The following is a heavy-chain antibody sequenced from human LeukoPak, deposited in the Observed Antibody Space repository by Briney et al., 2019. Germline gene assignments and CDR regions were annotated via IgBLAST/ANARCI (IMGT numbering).Heavy chain of an antibody. V-gene: IGHV3-30*03. CDR1: GFTFSSYS. Sequence: PGGSLRLSCAASGFTFSSYSMNWVRQAPGKGLECLSVISYDGSGKYYADSVRGRFTISRDNSKNTLYLQMNSLRAEDTAVYYCATLYGDRGDYWGQGTLVTVSS. CDR2: ISYDGSGK. D-gene: IGHD4-17*01. J-gene: IGHJ4*02. CDR3: ATLYGDRGDY.